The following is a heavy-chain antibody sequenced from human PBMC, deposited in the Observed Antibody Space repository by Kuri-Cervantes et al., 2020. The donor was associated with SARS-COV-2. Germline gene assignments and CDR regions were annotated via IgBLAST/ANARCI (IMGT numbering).Heavy chain of an antibody. CDR2: IKQDGSEK. J-gene: IGHJ3*02. CDR1: GFTFSSYA. CDR3: AREGVDIVGAPHDAFDI. Sequence: LSLTCAASGFTFSSYAMSWVRQAPGKGLEWVANIKQDGSEKYYVDSVKGRFTISRDNAKNSLYLQMNSLRAEDTAVYYCAREGVDIVGAPHDAFDIWGQGTMVTVSS. V-gene: IGHV3-7*01. D-gene: IGHD1-26*01.